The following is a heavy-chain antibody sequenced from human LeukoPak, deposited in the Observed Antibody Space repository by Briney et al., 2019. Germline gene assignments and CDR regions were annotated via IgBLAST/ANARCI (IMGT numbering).Heavy chain of an antibody. V-gene: IGHV4-30-4*01. J-gene: IGHJ5*02. CDR3: ATLDNSFDH. CDR1: GASISGSDYN. CDR2: IFYSGTI. Sequence: SSETLSLTCNVSGASISGSDYNWSWLRQPPGKGLEWIASIFYSGTIYNNPSLKSRTLISADTSKNQFSLRLTSVTAADTAVYFCATLDNSFDHWGQGTLVTVSS.